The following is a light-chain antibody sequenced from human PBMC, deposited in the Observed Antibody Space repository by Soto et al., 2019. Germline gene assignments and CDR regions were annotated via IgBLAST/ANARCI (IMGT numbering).Light chain of an antibody. CDR2: DVS. Sequence: QSVLTQPPSASGSPGQSVTISCTGTSSDVGGYNYVSWYQQHPGKAPKFMIYDVSKRPSGVPGRFSGSKSGNTASLTVSGLQAEDEADYYCSSYAGSNNYVVFGGGTKLTVL. V-gene: IGLV2-8*01. CDR3: SSYAGSNNYVV. CDR1: SSDVGGYNY. J-gene: IGLJ2*01.